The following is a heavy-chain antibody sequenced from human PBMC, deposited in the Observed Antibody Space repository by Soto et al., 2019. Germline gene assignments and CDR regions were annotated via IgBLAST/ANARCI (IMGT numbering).Heavy chain of an antibody. J-gene: IGHJ6*02. V-gene: IGHV4-31*03. CDR3: ARRGGSSSGYYYYAMDV. CDR2: IYSNGDT. CDR1: SDSMNSGGYY. D-gene: IGHD6-6*01. Sequence: PSETLSLTCSVSSDSMNSGGYYWSWIRQHPGKGLEWIGYIYSNGDTYYNPSLKSRVTISVDTSKNQFSLNSTSVTAADTAVYYCARRGGSSSGYYYYAMDVWGQGTTVTVSS.